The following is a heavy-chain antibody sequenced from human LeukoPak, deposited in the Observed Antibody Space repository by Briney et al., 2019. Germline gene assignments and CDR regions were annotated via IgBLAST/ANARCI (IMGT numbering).Heavy chain of an antibody. CDR3: ARDRPYKGFDY. Sequence: PGGSLRLSCAASGFTVSSNYMSWVRQAPGKGLEWVSVIYSGGSTYYADSVKGRFTISRDNSKNTLYLQMSSLRAEDTAVYYCARDRPYKGFDYWGQGTLVTVSS. J-gene: IGHJ4*02. CDR2: IYSGGST. D-gene: IGHD5-24*01. V-gene: IGHV3-53*01. CDR1: GFTVSSNY.